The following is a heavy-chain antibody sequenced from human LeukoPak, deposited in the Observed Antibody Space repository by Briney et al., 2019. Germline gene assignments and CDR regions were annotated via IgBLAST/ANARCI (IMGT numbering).Heavy chain of an antibody. CDR3: ARCIYDILSGHYPIDY. CDR2: INPNSGGT. D-gene: IGHD3-9*01. Sequence: ASVTVSFKASGYTFTGYYMHWVRQAPGQGLEWMGWINPNSGGTNYAQKFQGRVTMTRDTSISTAYMELSRLISDDTAVYYCARCIYDILSGHYPIDYWGQGTLVTVSS. V-gene: IGHV1-2*02. J-gene: IGHJ4*02. CDR1: GYTFTGYY.